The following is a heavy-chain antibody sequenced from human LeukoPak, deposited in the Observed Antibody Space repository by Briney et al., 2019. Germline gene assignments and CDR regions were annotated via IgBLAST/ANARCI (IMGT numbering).Heavy chain of an antibody. Sequence: PGGSLRLSCAASGFTFSDYSMNWVRQSPGKGLEWVSYIISIGTTIYYADSVKGRFTISRDNAKNSLYLQMNSLRAEDTAVYYCAREREVPLNSWGQGTLVTVSS. D-gene: IGHD1-26*01. CDR2: IISIGTTI. V-gene: IGHV3-48*01. CDR3: AREREVPLNS. CDR1: GFTFSDYS. J-gene: IGHJ4*02.